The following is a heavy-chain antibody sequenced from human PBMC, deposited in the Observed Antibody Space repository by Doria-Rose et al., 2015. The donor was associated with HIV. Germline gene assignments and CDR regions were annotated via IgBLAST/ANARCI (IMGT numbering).Heavy chain of an antibody. CDR1: GGSISNYY. J-gene: IGHJ4*02. V-gene: IGHV4-59*01. CDR3: ARGVGPALDY. Sequence: QVQLQESGPGLVKPSETLSLTCTVSGGSISNYYWAWIRQPPGKGLEWIGYIYYSGSTSYNHSLKSRVIISVDTSKNQFSLRLSSVTAADTAAYYCARGVGPALDYWGQGTLVTVSS. CDR2: IYYSGST.